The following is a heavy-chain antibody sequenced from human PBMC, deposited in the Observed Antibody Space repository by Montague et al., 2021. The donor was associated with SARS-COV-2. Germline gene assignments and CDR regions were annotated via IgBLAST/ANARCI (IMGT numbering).Heavy chain of an antibody. Sequence: SETLSLTCAVYGGSFSGYYWSWIRQPPGKGLEWIGEINHSGSTNYNPSLKSRVTISVDTSKNQFSLKLTSVTAADTAVYYCARRDTAMVLFEVYYYGMDVWGQGTTVTVSS. D-gene: IGHD5-18*01. CDR3: ARRDTAMVLFEVYYYGMDV. V-gene: IGHV4-34*01. CDR2: INHSGST. CDR1: GGSFSGYY. J-gene: IGHJ6*02.